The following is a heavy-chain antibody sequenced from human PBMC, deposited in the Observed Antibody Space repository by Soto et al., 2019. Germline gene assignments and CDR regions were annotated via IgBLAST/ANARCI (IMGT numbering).Heavy chain of an antibody. CDR3: ARFWGPVTSVVDDF. J-gene: IGHJ4*02. CDR2: ISYDGNIK. V-gene: IGHV3-30*03. D-gene: IGHD3-16*01. Sequence: QVQVVESGGGVVQPGRSLRLSCAASGFAFSNFGMQWGRQAPGKGLEWVASISYDGNIKKFADSVKGRFTISRDISSNTLYLQMSSLRSEDTAVYYCARFWGPVTSVVDDFWGQGTLVTVSS. CDR1: GFAFSNFG.